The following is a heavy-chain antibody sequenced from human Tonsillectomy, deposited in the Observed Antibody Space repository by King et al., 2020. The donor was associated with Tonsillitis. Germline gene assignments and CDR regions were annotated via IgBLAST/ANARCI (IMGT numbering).Heavy chain of an antibody. V-gene: IGHV3-23*04. CDR1: GFTFRSYA. Sequence: QLVESGGGLVQPGGSLRLSCAVSGFTFRSYAMSWVRQAPGKGLEWVSGIGGSGSSTYYADSVKGRFSISRDNSKNTLYVEMNNLSAEDTAVYYCAKDLSQCSGGSCYNAFAIWGQRKMVTVSS. J-gene: IGHJ3*02. CDR2: IGGSGSST. D-gene: IGHD2-15*01. CDR3: AKDLSQCSGGSCYNAFAI.